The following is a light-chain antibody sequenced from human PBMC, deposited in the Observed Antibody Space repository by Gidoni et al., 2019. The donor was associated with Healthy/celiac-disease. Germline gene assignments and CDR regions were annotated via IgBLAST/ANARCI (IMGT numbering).Light chain of an antibody. J-gene: IGKJ1*01. CDR2: WAS. V-gene: IGKV4-1*01. CDR1: QSVLYSSNNKNY. Sequence: DIVMTQSPDSLAVSLGERATINCKSSQSVLYSSNNKNYLAWYQQKPGQPPKLLIYWASTRESGVPDRFSGSGSGTDFTLTISSLQAEDVAVYYCQRYYSTPQTFXQXTKVEIK. CDR3: QRYYSTPQT.